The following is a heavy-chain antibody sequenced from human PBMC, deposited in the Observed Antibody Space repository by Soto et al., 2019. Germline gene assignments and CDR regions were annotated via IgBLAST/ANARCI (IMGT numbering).Heavy chain of an antibody. J-gene: IGHJ6*02. D-gene: IGHD3-16*01. CDR2: IFSSGTT. V-gene: IGHV4-30-4*01. CDR1: GDSIRSGNKY. CDR3: ARVPSPFDYYYAMDV. Sequence: SETLALTCTVSGDSIRSGNKYWSWIRQPPGKGLEWIGYIFSSGTTYYNPFLKSRLTMSLDASQNQFSLKLNSLTDADTAVYFCARVPSPFDYYYAMDVWGQGTTVTVSS.